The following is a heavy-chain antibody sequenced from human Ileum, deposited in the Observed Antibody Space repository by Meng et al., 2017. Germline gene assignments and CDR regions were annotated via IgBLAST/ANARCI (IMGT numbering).Heavy chain of an antibody. CDR3: AREPPAAAGTGADY. J-gene: IGHJ4*02. D-gene: IGHD6-13*01. CDR2: IYYSGTT. CDR1: GGSISSGGYY. Sequence: QVQLQESGPGLVKPSQTLSLTSTVSGGSISSGGYYWSWIRQYPGKGLEWIGYIYYSGTTYYNPSLKSRVTISVDTSKNQFSLKLSSVTAADTAVYYCAREPPAAAGTGADYWGQGTLVTVSS. V-gene: IGHV4-31*03.